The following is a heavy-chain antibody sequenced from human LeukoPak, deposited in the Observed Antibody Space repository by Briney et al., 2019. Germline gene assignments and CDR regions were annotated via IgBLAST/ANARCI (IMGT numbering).Heavy chain of an antibody. CDR3: ARVPYCTNGVCYYYFDY. CDR2: FHPEDDEI. D-gene: IGHD2-8*01. V-gene: IGHV1-24*01. J-gene: IGHJ4*02. Sequence: ASVKVSCTVSGSSLSGLSMHWVRHSPPKGLEWLGGFHPEDDEIIYAQNFQGRVTMTEDTSTDTAYMELSSLRSEDTAVYYCARVPYCTNGVCYYYFDYWGQGTLVTVSS. CDR1: GSSLSGLS.